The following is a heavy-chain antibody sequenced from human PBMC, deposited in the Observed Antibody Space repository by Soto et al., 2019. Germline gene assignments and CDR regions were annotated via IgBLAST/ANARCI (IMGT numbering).Heavy chain of an antibody. D-gene: IGHD3-3*01. CDR2: IWYDGSNK. Sequence: GGSLRLSCAASGFTFSSYGMHWVRQAPGKGLEWVAVIWYDGSNKYYADSVKGRFTISRDNSKNTLYLQMNSLRAEDTAVYYCARDDTRLWSGSDYWGQGTLVTVSS. CDR3: ARDDTRLWSGSDY. CDR1: GFTFSSYG. V-gene: IGHV3-33*01. J-gene: IGHJ4*02.